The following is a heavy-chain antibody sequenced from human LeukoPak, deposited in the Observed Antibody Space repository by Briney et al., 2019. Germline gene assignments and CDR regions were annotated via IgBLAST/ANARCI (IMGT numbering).Heavy chain of an antibody. Sequence: SETLSLTCTVSGGSISSYYWSWIRQPPGKGLEWIGYIYYSGSTNYNPSLKSRVTISVDTSKNQFSLKLSSVPAADTAVYYCARESVLRYFDWLYAGSGYYYYGMDVWGQGTTVTVSS. CDR1: GGSISSYY. CDR3: ARESVLRYFDWLYAGSGYYYYGMDV. J-gene: IGHJ6*02. CDR2: IYYSGST. D-gene: IGHD3-9*01. V-gene: IGHV4-59*01.